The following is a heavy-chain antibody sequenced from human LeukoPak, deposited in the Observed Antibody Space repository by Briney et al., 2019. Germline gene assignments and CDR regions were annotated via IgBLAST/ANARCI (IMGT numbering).Heavy chain of an antibody. CDR1: GGSISTYY. J-gene: IGHJ6*03. CDR2: SHYSGST. V-gene: IGHV4-59*01. Sequence: SETLSLTCTVSGGSISTYYWTWIRQPPGKGLEWIGYSHYSGSTNYNPSLKSRVTISVDTSTNQFSLKLNSVTAADTAVYYCAGGYSNPRGYYYMDVWGKGTTVTVSS. D-gene: IGHD4-11*01. CDR3: AGGYSNPRGYYYMDV.